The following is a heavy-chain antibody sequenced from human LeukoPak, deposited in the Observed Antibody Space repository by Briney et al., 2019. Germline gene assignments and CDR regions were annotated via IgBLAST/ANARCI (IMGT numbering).Heavy chain of an antibody. CDR2: MNPNSGNT. CDR1: GYTFTSYV. J-gene: IGHJ4*02. CDR3: ARGRGIAAAGDFDY. D-gene: IGHD6-13*01. V-gene: IGHV1-8*01. Sequence: ASVKVSCKASGYTFTSYVINWVRQATGQGLEWMGWMNPNSGNTGYAQKFQGRVTMTRNTSISTAYMELSSLRSEDTAVYYCARGRGIAAAGDFDYWGQGTLVTVSS.